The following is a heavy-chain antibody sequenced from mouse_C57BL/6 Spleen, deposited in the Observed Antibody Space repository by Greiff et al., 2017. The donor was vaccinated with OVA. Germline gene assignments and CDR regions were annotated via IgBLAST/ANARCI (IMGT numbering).Heavy chain of an antibody. Sequence: QVQLQQPGAELVKPGASVKLSCKASGYTFTSYWMHWVKQRPGQGLEWIGMIHPNSGSTNYNEKFKSKATLTVDKSSSTAYMQLSSLTSEDSAVYYCARPGRYYAMDYWGQGTSVTVSS. V-gene: IGHV1-64*01. CDR1: GYTFTSYW. J-gene: IGHJ4*01. CDR3: ARPGRYYAMDY. D-gene: IGHD3-3*01. CDR2: IHPNSGST.